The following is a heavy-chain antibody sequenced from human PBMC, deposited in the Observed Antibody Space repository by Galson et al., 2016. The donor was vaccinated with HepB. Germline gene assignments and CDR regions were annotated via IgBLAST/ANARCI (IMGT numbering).Heavy chain of an antibody. J-gene: IGHJ4*02. CDR2: INPGDSDA. CDR3: ARQPLHSYGRSYLDL. V-gene: IGHV5-51*01. D-gene: IGHD5-18*01. Sequence: QSGAEVKKPGESLRISCEASGYSFARFWIGWVRQLPGKGLEWMGTINPGDSDARYGPSLKGQVTISVDKSINTAYLQWSSLKASDTAMYYCARQPLHSYGRSYLDLWGQGTLVTVSS. CDR1: GYSFARFW.